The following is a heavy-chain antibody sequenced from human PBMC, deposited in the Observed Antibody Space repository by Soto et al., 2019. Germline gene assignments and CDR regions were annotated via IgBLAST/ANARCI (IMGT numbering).Heavy chain of an antibody. V-gene: IGHV3-48*03. CDR3: ARDRGEIFGVVPPYYYYYGMDV. Sequence: EVQLVESGGGLVQPGGSLRLSCAASGFTFSSYEMNWVRQAPGKGLEWVSCISSSGSTIYYADSVKGRFTISRDNAKNSLYLQMNSLRAEDTAVYYCARDRGEIFGVVPPYYYYYGMDVWGQGTTVTVSS. J-gene: IGHJ6*02. D-gene: IGHD3-3*01. CDR1: GFTFSSYE. CDR2: ISSSGSTI.